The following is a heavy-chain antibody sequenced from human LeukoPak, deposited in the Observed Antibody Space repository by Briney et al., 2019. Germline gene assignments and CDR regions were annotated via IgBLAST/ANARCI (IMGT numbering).Heavy chain of an antibody. J-gene: IGHJ4*02. Sequence: PGGSLRLSCAASGFSFSSYWMSWVRRAPGKGLEWVASIKHDASEKHYVDSVKGRFTISRDNAKNTLYLQMNSLRAEDTAVYYCANLQLVPPDGYWGQGTLVTVSS. CDR1: GFSFSSYW. CDR2: IKHDASEK. CDR3: ANLQLVPPDGY. D-gene: IGHD6-13*01. V-gene: IGHV3-7*01.